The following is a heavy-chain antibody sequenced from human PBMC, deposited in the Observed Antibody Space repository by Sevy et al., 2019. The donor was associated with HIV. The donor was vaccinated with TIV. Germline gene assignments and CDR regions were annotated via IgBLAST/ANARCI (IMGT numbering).Heavy chain of an antibody. V-gene: IGHV3-7*01. Sequence: GGSLRLSCVASGFIFSDYWMTWVRQAPGKGPEWVANIKQDGNEKYYMDSAKGRFTISRDNAKNSVYLQVNSLRAEDTAVYYCAREAVAGRSGPWKADYYYAGMDVWGQGTTVTVSS. CDR2: IKQDGNEK. D-gene: IGHD6-19*01. CDR3: AREAVAGRSGPWKADYYYAGMDV. J-gene: IGHJ6*02. CDR1: GFIFSDYW.